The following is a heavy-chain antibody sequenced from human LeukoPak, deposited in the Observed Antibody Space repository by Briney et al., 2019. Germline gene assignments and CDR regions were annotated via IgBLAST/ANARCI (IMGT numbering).Heavy chain of an antibody. J-gene: IGHJ3*02. Sequence: GASVKVSCKASGYTFTGYYMHWVRQAPGQGLEWMGWINPNSGGTNYSQKFQGRVTMTMDMSIITAYMELSSLRADDTAMYYWGKAVAGEAFYTWGQRTMVTVSS. CDR2: INPNSGGT. CDR1: GYTFTGYY. D-gene: IGHD6-19*01. V-gene: IGHV1-2*02. CDR3: GKAVAGEAFYT.